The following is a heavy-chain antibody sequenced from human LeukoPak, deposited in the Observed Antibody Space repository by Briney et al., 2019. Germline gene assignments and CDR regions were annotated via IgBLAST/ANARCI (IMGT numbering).Heavy chain of an antibody. V-gene: IGHV3-7*05. J-gene: IGHJ4*02. CDR2: VKQDGSEK. CDR1: GFSFSSFW. CDR3: AKDRGGSYPGGFDS. Sequence: PGGSLRLSCTASGFSFSSFWMAWVRQAPGKGLEWVANVKQDGSEKYYVDSVKGRFAISRANTKNSLYLQMNSLRAEDTAVYYCAKDRGGSYPGGFDSWGQGTLVTVSS. D-gene: IGHD1-26*01.